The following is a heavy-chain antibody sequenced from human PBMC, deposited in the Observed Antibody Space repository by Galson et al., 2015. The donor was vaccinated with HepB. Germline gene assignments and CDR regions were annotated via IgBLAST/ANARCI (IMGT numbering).Heavy chain of an antibody. Sequence: SLRLSCAASGFTFSAYGMYWVRQAPGKGLEWVSSITTRSSYIYFADSIRAQFTTPRENPKNSLFLKMETLRAEDTAVYYCAKAGCSGAGCYLRYSWIDSWGQGTLVTVSS. CDR1: GFTFSAYG. D-gene: IGHD2-2*01. CDR3: AKAGCSGAGCYLRYSWIDS. CDR2: ITTRSSYI. V-gene: IGHV3-21*06. J-gene: IGHJ5*01.